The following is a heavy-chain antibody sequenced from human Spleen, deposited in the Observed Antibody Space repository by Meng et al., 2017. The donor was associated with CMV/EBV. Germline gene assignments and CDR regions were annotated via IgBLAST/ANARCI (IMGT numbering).Heavy chain of an antibody. CDR3: ARESGQQQLVLAGVWFDP. V-gene: IGHV1-69*05. J-gene: IGHJ5*02. CDR1: GGLSRTSV. Sequence: SVKVSCKVSGGLSRTSVISWVRQAPGQGLEWMGGVIPMVGRTNYGQKFQGRVTITTDESTSTAYMELSSLRSEDTAVYYCARESGQQQLVLAGVWFDPWGQGTLVTVSS. D-gene: IGHD6-13*01. CDR2: VIPMVGRT.